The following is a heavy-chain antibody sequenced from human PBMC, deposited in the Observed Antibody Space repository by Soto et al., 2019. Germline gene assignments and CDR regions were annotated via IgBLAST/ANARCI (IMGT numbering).Heavy chain of an antibody. CDR2: TYNKSNWYN. V-gene: IGHV6-1*01. CDR3: AKDRYSDGYHFGFDP. J-gene: IGHJ5*02. D-gene: IGHD5-18*01. CDR1: GDSVSSNSAA. Sequence: SQTLSLTCAISGDSVSSNSAAWNWIRQPPSRGLEWLRRTYNKSNWYNDYAVSVKSRITINPDTSNNQFSLKLSSVTPEDTAVYYCAKDRYSDGYHFGFDPWGQGTLVTVSS.